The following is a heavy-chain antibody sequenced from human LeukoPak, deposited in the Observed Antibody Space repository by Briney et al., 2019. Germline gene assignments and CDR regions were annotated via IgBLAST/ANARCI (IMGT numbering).Heavy chain of an antibody. CDR1: GDSISGYY. Sequence: SETLSLTCAVSGDSISGYYWSWIRQPPGKGLEGIGFAYHSGSTTRNPSLESRVTISVDTSTNQVSLRLSSVTAADTAVYYCARDKKGSSCYDFWGQGTLVTVSS. CDR3: ARDKKGSSCYDF. V-gene: IGHV4-59*01. J-gene: IGHJ4*02. D-gene: IGHD2-2*01. CDR2: AYHSGST.